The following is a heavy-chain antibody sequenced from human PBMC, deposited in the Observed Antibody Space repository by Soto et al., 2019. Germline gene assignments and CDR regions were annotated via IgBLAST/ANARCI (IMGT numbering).Heavy chain of an antibody. V-gene: IGHV3-33*01. J-gene: IGHJ3*02. D-gene: IGHD1-1*01. Sequence: GGSLRLSCAASGFTFGNYGMHWVRQAPGKGLEWVAVIWFDGNKQHYADSVKGRFTISRDNSKNTLYVQMTSLRAEDTAVYYCARPLERRVHGAFDIWGQGTMVTVS. CDR3: ARPLERRVHGAFDI. CDR1: GFTFGNYG. CDR2: IWFDGNKQ.